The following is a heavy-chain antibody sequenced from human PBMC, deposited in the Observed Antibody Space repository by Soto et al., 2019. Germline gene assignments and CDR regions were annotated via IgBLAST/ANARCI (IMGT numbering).Heavy chain of an antibody. Sequence: QVQLQQWGGGLSKPSETLSLTCAVYGGSFSGYQWSWIRQPPGKGLEWIGEINHSGNTNYNPSLKSRVTISVDTSKNQFSLKLSSVTAADTAVYYCAGVFGSSGDYFDSWGQGTLVTVSS. CDR1: GGSFSGYQ. J-gene: IGHJ4*02. CDR2: INHSGNT. D-gene: IGHD3-10*01. CDR3: AGVFGSSGDYFDS. V-gene: IGHV4-34*01.